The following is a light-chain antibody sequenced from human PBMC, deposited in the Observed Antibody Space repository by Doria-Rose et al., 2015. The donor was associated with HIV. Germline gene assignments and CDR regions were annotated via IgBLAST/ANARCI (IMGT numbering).Light chain of an antibody. CDR1: QSFSSNY. V-gene: IGKV3-20*01. CDR2: DGS. Sequence: TQSPGTLSLSPGERATLSCRASQSFSSNYLAWYQQKPGQAPGLLIYDGSTRATGIPDRFSASGSGTDFTLTINRLEPEDFALYYCHQYGTSWTFGQGTKAEI. J-gene: IGKJ1*01. CDR3: HQYGTSWT.